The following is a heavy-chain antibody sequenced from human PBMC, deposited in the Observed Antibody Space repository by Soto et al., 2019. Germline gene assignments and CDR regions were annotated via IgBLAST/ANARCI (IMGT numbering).Heavy chain of an antibody. J-gene: IGHJ4*02. D-gene: IGHD6-19*01. CDR1: GYTFTNYA. Sequence: QVQLVQSGAEVKQPGASVKVSCRASGYTFTNYAIHWVRQGPGQRLEWMGWINAGNGKTKYSQKFQGRVTITRDTSASTACMELSSLRSEDTAVYYCARDGAVAGNTNFDYWGQGTLVTVSS. CDR3: ARDGAVAGNTNFDY. CDR2: INAGNGKT. V-gene: IGHV1-3*01.